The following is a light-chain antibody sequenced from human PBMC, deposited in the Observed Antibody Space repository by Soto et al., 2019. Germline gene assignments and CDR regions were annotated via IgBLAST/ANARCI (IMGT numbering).Light chain of an antibody. CDR3: HQRQSWPRT. V-gene: IGKV3-11*01. J-gene: IGKJ1*01. CDR1: QAVNTR. CDR2: LAS. Sequence: EIVLTQSPATLSSFPGDRVTLSCRASQAVNTRLAWYQHKPGQDPRLLIYLASNRAAGVPARFSGSGSGTDFNLTISNVETEEFAVYDCHQRQSWPRTFGQGTKVEIK.